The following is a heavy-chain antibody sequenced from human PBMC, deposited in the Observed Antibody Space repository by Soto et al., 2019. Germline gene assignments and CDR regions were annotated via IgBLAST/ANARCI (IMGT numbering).Heavy chain of an antibody. CDR1: GGPISSSSYH. CDR2: IYYSGST. CDR3: ASQSITMVRGVIVVWFEP. Sequence: SETLSLPXTVSGGPISSSSYHWGWIRQPPGKALEWIGSIYYSGSTYYNPSLKSRVTISVDTSKNQFSLKLSSVTAADTAVYYCASQSITMVRGVIVVWFEPWGQGTLVTVSS. V-gene: IGHV4-39*01. D-gene: IGHD3-10*01. J-gene: IGHJ5*02.